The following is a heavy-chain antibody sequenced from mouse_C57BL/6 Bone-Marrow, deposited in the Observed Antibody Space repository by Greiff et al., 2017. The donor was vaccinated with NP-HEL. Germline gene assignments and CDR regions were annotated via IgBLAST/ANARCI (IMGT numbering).Heavy chain of an antibody. J-gene: IGHJ1*03. V-gene: IGHV1-62-2*01. CDR1: GYTFTEYT. CDR3: ARRGVVAWDFDV. D-gene: IGHD1-1*01. CDR2: FYPGSGCI. Sequence: VQLQESGAELVKPGASVKLSCTASGYTFTEYTIPWVKQRSGQGLEWIGWFYPGSGCIKYNENFKDQSTLSADNSSSTVYMENSRLTAEDSAVYCCARRGVVAWDFDVWGTGTTVTV.